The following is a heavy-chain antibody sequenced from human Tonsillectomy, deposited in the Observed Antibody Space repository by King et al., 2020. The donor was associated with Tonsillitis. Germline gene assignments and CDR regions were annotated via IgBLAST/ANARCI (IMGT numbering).Heavy chain of an antibody. Sequence: VQLVESGGGLVKPGGSLRLSCAASGFTFSSYSMNWVRQAPGKGLEWVSSISSSSSYIYYADSVKGRFTISRDNAKNSLYLQMNSLRAEDTAVYYCARDAPEMDTIRVLYFDLWGRGTLVTVSS. D-gene: IGHD5-24*01. J-gene: IGHJ2*01. CDR3: ARDAPEMDTIRVLYFDL. CDR2: ISSSSSYI. V-gene: IGHV3-21*01. CDR1: GFTFSSYS.